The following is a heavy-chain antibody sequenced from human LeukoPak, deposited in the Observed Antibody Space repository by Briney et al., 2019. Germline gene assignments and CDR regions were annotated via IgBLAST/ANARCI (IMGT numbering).Heavy chain of an antibody. CDR2: ISSDGSNK. CDR3: ARGKYGDLTTYNYLDY. J-gene: IGHJ4*02. CDR1: GFTFSSYG. V-gene: IGHV3-30*03. Sequence: PGRSLRLSCAASGFTFSSYGMHCVRQAPGKGLEWVSVISSDGSNKYYADSVKGRFTLSRDISKNTLYLQMNSLRAEDTAVYYCARGKYGDLTTYNYLDYWGQGTLVTVSS. D-gene: IGHD4-17*01.